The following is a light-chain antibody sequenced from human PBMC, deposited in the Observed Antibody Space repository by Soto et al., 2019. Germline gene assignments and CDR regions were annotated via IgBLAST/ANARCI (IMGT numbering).Light chain of an antibody. CDR1: QSVSSNY. Sequence: IVLTQSPDTLSLSLGERATLSCRASQSVSSNYLAWYQQKLGQAPRLLIYDASRRATGIPDRFSGSGSGTDFTLTISRLEPEDFVVYYCQQYGSSPTFGQGTKVDIK. J-gene: IGKJ1*01. CDR3: QQYGSSPT. CDR2: DAS. V-gene: IGKV3-20*01.